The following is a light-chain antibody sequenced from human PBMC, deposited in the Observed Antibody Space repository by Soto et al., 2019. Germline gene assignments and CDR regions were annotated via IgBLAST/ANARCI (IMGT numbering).Light chain of an antibody. CDR3: SAYTSSSTLDV. CDR1: SSDVGGYNY. J-gene: IGLJ1*01. V-gene: IGLV2-14*01. CDR2: DVS. Sequence: QSALTQPASVSGSPGQSITISCTGTSSDVGGYNYVSWYQQHPGKAPKLMIYDVSNRPSGVPNRFSGSKSGNTASLTISGLQAEDEDDYYCSAYTSSSTLDVFGTGTKLTVL.